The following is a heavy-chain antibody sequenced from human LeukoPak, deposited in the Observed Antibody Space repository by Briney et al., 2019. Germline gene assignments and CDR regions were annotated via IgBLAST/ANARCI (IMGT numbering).Heavy chain of an antibody. D-gene: IGHD2-2*01. CDR2: IIPILGIA. J-gene: IGHJ4*02. V-gene: IGHV1-69*04. Sequence: SVTVSFTASGGTFSIYAISWVRQAPGQGQEWMGRIIPILGIANYAQKFQGRVTITADKSTSTAYMELSSLRSEDTAVYYCATGEYCSSTSCYAGDYWGQGTLVTVSS. CDR1: GGTFSIYA. CDR3: ATGEYCSSTSCYAGDY.